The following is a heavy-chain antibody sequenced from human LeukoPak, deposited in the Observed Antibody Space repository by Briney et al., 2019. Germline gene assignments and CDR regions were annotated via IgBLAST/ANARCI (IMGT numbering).Heavy chain of an antibody. CDR3: ARHLLLWFGESKNWFDP. D-gene: IGHD3-10*01. J-gene: IGHJ5*02. CDR1: GYTFTGYY. Sequence: GASVKVSCKASGYTFTGYYMHWVRQAPGQGLEWMGWINPNSGGTNYAQKFQGRVTMTRDTSISTAYMELSRLRSDDTAVYYCARHLLLWFGESKNWFDPWGQGTLVTVSS. V-gene: IGHV1-2*02. CDR2: INPNSGGT.